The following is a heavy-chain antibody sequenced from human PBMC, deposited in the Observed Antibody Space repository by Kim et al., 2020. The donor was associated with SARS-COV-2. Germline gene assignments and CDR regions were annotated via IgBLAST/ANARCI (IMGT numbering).Heavy chain of an antibody. D-gene: IGHD3-10*01. J-gene: IGHJ5*02. CDR1: GFTFSSYA. CDR2: ISGSGGST. V-gene: IGHV3-23*01. Sequence: GGSLRLSCAASGFTFSSYARSWVRQAPGKGLEWVSAISGSGGSTYYADSVKGRFTISRDNSKNTLYLQMNSLRAEDTAVYYCAKGATSGYYYGSGPWGQGTLVTVSS. CDR3: AKGATSGYYYGSGP.